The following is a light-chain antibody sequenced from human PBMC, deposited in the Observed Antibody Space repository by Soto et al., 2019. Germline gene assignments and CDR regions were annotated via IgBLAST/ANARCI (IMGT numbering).Light chain of an antibody. CDR1: QDISNF. Sequence: DVQMTQSPSSLSASVGDRFTITCQASQDISNFLNWYHQTPGKAPRLLIYDVSSLQPGVASRFSGSGSGTDSSLTINSLQPEDIGTFYCQQYDKQPVTFGGGTKVDIK. CDR2: DVS. V-gene: IGKV1-33*01. J-gene: IGKJ4*01. CDR3: QQYDKQPVT.